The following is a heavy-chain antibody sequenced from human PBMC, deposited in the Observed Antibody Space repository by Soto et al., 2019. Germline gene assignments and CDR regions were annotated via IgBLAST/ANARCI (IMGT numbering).Heavy chain of an antibody. CDR2: IIPIFGTT. CDR1: EGIIRGYS. CDR3: ARDLGSGYDPGDY. D-gene: IGHD5-12*01. J-gene: IGHJ4*01. Sequence: VTGSWNPSEGIIRGYSISWVRQAPGQGLEWMGGIIPIFGTTNYAQRFHGRVTITADKSTSTVYMELYSLKSEDTAVYYCARDLGSGYDPGDYWG. V-gene: IGHV1-69*13.